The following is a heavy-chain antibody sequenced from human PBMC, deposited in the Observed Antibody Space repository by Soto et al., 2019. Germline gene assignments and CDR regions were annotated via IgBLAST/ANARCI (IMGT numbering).Heavy chain of an antibody. J-gene: IGHJ4*02. CDR3: ARDQTLDILTGYSYFDY. CDR2: ISAYNGNT. Sequence: GSSVKVSCKASGYTFTSYGISWVRQAPGQGLEWMGWISAYNGNTNYAQKLQGRVTMTTDTSTSTAYMELRSLRSDDTAVYYCARDQTLDILTGYSYFDYWGQGTLVTVSS. CDR1: GYTFTSYG. V-gene: IGHV1-18*01. D-gene: IGHD3-9*01.